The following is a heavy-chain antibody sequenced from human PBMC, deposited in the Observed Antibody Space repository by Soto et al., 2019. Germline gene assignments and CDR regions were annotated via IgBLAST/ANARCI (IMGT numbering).Heavy chain of an antibody. Sequence: GGSLRLSCAASGFTFSSYGMHWVRQAPGKGLEWVAVISYDGSNKYYADSVKGRFTISRDNSKNTLYLQMNSLRAEDTAVYYCAKDRRQDIVVVPAAIDYWGQGTLVTVSS. CDR2: ISYDGSNK. D-gene: IGHD2-2*01. CDR1: GFTFSSYG. V-gene: IGHV3-30*18. CDR3: AKDRRQDIVVVPAAIDY. J-gene: IGHJ4*02.